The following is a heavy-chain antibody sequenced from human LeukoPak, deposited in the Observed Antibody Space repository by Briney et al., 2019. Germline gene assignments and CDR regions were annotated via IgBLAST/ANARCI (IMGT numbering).Heavy chain of an antibody. CDR3: VKGIRGYYYNMDV. V-gene: IGHV3-23*01. CDR2: IRGSGDRK. J-gene: IGHJ6*02. CDR1: GFTVSGNY. Sequence: GGSLRLSCAASGFTVSGNYMSWVRQAPGKGLEWVSGIRGSGDRKFYADSVEGRFTISRDKSKSTLYLQMNSLRVEDTAIYYCVKGIRGYYYNMDVWGQGTTVTVSS.